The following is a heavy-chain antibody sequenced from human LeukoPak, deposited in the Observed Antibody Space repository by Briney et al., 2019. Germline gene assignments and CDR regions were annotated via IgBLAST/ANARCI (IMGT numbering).Heavy chain of an antibody. V-gene: IGHV4-39*01. CDR1: GDPVSNDFYY. J-gene: IGHJ5*01. CDR2: LSHRGNT. Sequence: SSETLSLTCTVSGDPVSNDFYYWGWIRQPPGKGLEWVACLSHRGNTWYNPSLESRVTISVDTSKNRFSLNFNSVTAADTALYWCARHNAPRRVGFDFWGQGILVTVSS. CDR3: ARHNAPRRVGFDF.